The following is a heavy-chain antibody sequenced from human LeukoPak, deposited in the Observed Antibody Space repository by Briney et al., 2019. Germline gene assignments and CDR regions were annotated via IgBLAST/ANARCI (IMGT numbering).Heavy chain of an antibody. CDR2: IIPIFGTA. J-gene: IGHJ5*02. CDR3: ARAVRFLEWFPWFDP. D-gene: IGHD3-3*01. Sequence: GASVTVSCKASGGTFSSYAISWVRQAPGQGLEWMGGIIPIFGTANYAQKFQGRVTITADESTSTAYMELSSLRSEDTAVYYCARAVRFLEWFPWFDPWGQGTLVTVSS. CDR1: GGTFSSYA. V-gene: IGHV1-69*13.